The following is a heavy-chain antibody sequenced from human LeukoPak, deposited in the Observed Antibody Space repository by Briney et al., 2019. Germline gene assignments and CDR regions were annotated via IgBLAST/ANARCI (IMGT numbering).Heavy chain of an antibody. CDR1: GFTFSDYY. J-gene: IGHJ4*02. Sequence: GRSLRLSCAASGFTFSDYYVSWIRQAPGKGLEWVSYISSSGSTIYYADSVKGRFTISRDNAKNSLYLQMNSLRAEDTAVYYCARDRAIGSSSPLDYWGQGTLVTVSS. D-gene: IGHD6-13*01. V-gene: IGHV3-11*04. CDR3: ARDRAIGSSSPLDY. CDR2: ISSSGSTI.